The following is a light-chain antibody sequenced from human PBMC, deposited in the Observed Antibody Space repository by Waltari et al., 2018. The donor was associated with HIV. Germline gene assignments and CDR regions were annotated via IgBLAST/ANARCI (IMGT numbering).Light chain of an antibody. Sequence: QSVLSQPPSASAPPGQRVTISCSGSSSATGRTYLYWYQQLPGAAPKLRIYRNYQRPSGVPDRFSGSKSGSSASLTISGLRSDDEADYYCAIWDDNLRGVFGGGTRLTVL. CDR3: AIWDDNLRGV. CDR2: RNY. V-gene: IGLV1-47*01. CDR1: SSATGRTY. J-gene: IGLJ2*01.